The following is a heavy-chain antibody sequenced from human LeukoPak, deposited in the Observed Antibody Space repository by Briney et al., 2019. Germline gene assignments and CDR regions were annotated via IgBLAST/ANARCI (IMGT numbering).Heavy chain of an antibody. D-gene: IGHD3-3*01. J-gene: IGHJ4*02. V-gene: IGHV1-2*02. CDR3: ARGGDTNYDFWSGYYSANDY. CDR1: GYTFTGYY. CDR2: INPNSGGT. Sequence: ASVKVSCKASGYTFTGYYMHWVRQAPGQGLEWMGWINPNSGGTNYAQKFQGRVTMTRDTSISTAYMELSRLRSDDTAVYYCARGGDTNYDFWSGYYSANDYWGQGTLVTVSS.